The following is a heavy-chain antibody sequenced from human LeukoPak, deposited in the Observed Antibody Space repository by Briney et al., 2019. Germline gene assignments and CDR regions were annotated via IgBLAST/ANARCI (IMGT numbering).Heavy chain of an antibody. CDR2: ISGSGGST. CDR1: GFILSNYA. J-gene: IGHJ5*02. Sequence: PGGSLRLSCAAPGFILSNYAMSGFRQAPGKGREWASAISGSGGSTYYADSVKGRFTISRDNSKNTLYLQMNSLRAEDTAVYYCANGGMVRGLNWFDPWGQGTLVTVSS. CDR3: ANGGMVRGLNWFDP. D-gene: IGHD3-10*01. V-gene: IGHV3-23*01.